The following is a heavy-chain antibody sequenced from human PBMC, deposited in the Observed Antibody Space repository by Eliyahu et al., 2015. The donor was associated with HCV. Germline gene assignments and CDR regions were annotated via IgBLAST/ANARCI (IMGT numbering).Heavy chain of an antibody. V-gene: IGHV4-4*07. Sequence: QVQLQESGPGLVKPSETLSLTCTVSGGSITTYYWSWIRQPAGKGLEWIGRIYTSESTLYNPSLKSRVTMSIYTSKNQFSLRLSSVTAADTAVYYCARGRTCSSNSCYYSAFDIWGQGTMVTVSS. J-gene: IGHJ3*02. D-gene: IGHD2-2*01. CDR2: IYTSEST. CDR1: GGSITTYY. CDR3: ARGRTCSSNSCYYSAFDI.